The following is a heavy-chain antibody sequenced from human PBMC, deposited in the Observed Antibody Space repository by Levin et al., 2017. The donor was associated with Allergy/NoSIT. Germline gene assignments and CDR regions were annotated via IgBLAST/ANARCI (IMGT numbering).Heavy chain of an antibody. V-gene: IGHV1-18*01. J-gene: IGHJ3*02. Sequence: ASVKVSCKASGYTYRVYGIIWVRQAPGEGLEWLGWISPNNGHTKVSHKVQGRVTMTTDASTTTAYLDIRSLTSDDTAVYYCARDLGTGWYDNAFEIWGQGTLVSVSS. CDR2: ISPNNGHT. CDR1: GYTYRVYG. CDR3: ARDLGTGWYDNAFEI. D-gene: IGHD6-19*01.